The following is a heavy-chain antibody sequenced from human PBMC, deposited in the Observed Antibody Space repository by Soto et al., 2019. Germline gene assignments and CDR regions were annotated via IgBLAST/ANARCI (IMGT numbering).Heavy chain of an antibody. CDR3: ARDQGWVAGREDWFDP. CDR2: IIPIFGTA. Sequence: QVQLVQSGAEVKKPGSSVKVSCKASGGTFSSYAISWVRQAPGQGLEWMGGIIPIFGTANYAQKFQGRVTMTADESTSTAYRELSSLRSEDTAVDYCARDQGWVAGREDWFDPWGQGTLVTVSS. CDR1: GGTFSSYA. V-gene: IGHV1-69*12. J-gene: IGHJ5*02.